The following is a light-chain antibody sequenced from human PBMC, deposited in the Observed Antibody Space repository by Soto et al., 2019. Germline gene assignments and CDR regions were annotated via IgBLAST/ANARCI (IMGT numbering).Light chain of an antibody. CDR3: QPSYSTPPT. CDR2: AAS. V-gene: IGKV1-39*01. Sequence: DIQMTQSPSSLSASVGDRVTITCRASQSISSYLNWYQQKPGKAPKLLIYAASSLQSGIPSRFSGSGSGTDFTLTISTLQPEDCAPAYCQPSYSTPPTFGQGTKLEVK. J-gene: IGKJ2*01. CDR1: QSISSY.